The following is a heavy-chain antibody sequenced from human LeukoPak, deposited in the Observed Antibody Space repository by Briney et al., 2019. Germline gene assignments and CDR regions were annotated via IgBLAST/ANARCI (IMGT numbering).Heavy chain of an antibody. D-gene: IGHD6-13*01. V-gene: IGHV3-21*01. Sequence: PGGSLRLSCAASGFTFSTYSMNWVRPAPGKGLEWVSSITSSISYIYYADSVKGRFTISRDNAKNSLYLQMNSLRAEDTAVYYCARGLFAGGELRIEQQLLGNWFDPWGQGTLVTVSS. CDR2: ITSSISYI. J-gene: IGHJ5*02. CDR3: ARGLFAGGELRIEQQLLGNWFDP. CDR1: GFTFSTYS.